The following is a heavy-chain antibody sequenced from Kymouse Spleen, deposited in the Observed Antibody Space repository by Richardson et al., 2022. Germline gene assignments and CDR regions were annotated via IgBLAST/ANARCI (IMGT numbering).Heavy chain of an antibody. V-gene: IGHV4-31*03. J-gene: IGHJ6*02. CDR2: IYYSGST. D-gene: IGHD3-10*01. CDR3: ARERTTMVRGVPHYYGMDV. Sequence: QVQLQESGPGLVKPSQTLSLTCTVSGGSISSGGYYWSWIRQHPGKGLEWIGYIYYSGSTYYNPSLKSRVTISVDTSKNQFSLKLSSVTAADTAVYYCARERTTMVRGVPHYYGMDVWGQGTTVTVSS. CDR1: GGSISSGGYY.